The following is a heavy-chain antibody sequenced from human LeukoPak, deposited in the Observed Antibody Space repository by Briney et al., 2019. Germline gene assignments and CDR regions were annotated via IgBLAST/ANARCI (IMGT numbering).Heavy chain of an antibody. J-gene: IGHJ4*02. CDR1: GFTFSKAW. CDR2: IKSKTDGGTT. D-gene: IGHD3-9*01. Sequence: GGSLRLSCAASGFTFSKAWMSWVRQAPGKGLEWVGRIKSKTDGGTTDYAAPVKGRFTISRDDSKNTLSLQMNSLRAEDTAVYYCAREDWFRFGYWGQGTLVTVSS. CDR3: AREDWFRFGY. V-gene: IGHV3-15*01.